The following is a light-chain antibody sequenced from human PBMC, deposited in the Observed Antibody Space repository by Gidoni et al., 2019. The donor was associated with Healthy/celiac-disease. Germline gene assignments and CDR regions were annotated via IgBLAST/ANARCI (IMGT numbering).Light chain of an antibody. CDR3: SSYTSSSTPVV. Sequence: QSALTQPAPGSGSPGQSITISCTGTSSDVGGYNYVYWYQQHPGKAPKLMIYEVSNRPSGVSNRFSGSKSVNTASLTISGLQAEDEADYYCSSYTSSSTPVVFGGGTKLTVL. V-gene: IGLV2-14*01. J-gene: IGLJ2*01. CDR1: SSDVGGYNY. CDR2: EVS.